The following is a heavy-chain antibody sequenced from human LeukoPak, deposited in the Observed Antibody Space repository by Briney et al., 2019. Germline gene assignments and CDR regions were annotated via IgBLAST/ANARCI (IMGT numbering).Heavy chain of an antibody. CDR2: IYSSGST. CDR1: GGSISSSTYY. CDR3: ARFFGSVGRYFDWLLPFDY. V-gene: IGHV4-39*01. D-gene: IGHD3-9*01. J-gene: IGHJ4*02. Sequence: SSETLSLTCTVSGGSISSSTYYWGWIRQPPGKGLEWIGSIYSSGSTYYNPSLKSRVTISVDTSKNQFSLKLSSVTAADTAVYYCARFFGSVGRYFDWLLPFDYWGQGTLVTVSS.